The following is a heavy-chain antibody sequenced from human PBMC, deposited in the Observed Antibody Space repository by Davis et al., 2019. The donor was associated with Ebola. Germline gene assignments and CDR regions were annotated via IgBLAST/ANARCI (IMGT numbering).Heavy chain of an antibody. CDR2: ISSDSDYI. J-gene: IGHJ4*02. D-gene: IGHD4-17*01. CDR1: GFTVSSNY. Sequence: GESLKISCAASGFTVSSNYMSWVRQAPGKALEWVSSISSDSDYIYYADSAKGRFTISRDNAKNSLFLQMDSLRAEDTAVYYCAKVGGNYGAYAWGQGTLVTVSS. V-gene: IGHV3-21*01. CDR3: AKVGGNYGAYA.